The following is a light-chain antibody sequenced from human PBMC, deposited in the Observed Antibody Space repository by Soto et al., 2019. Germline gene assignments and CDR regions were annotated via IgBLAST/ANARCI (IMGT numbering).Light chain of an antibody. Sequence: QSALTQPASVSGSPGQSITISRTGTSSDVGDYNYVSWYQQHPGKAPKLMIYEVSNRPSGVSNRFSGSKSGNTASLTISGLQAEDEADYYCTSYRSSNTPYVFGTGTKVTVL. CDR2: EVS. V-gene: IGLV2-14*01. CDR3: TSYRSSNTPYV. J-gene: IGLJ1*01. CDR1: SSDVGDYNY.